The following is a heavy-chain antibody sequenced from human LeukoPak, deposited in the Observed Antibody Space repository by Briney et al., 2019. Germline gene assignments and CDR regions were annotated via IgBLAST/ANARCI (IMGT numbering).Heavy chain of an antibody. CDR2: IKSKTDGGTT. CDR1: GFTFSDYS. Sequence: GGSLRLSCAASGFTFSDYSMNWVRQAPGKGLEWVGRIKSKTDGGTTDYAAPVKGRFTISRDDSKNTLYLQMNSLKTEDTAVYYCTTDSPEYSSSSAIFDYWGQGTLVTVSS. J-gene: IGHJ4*02. CDR3: TTDSPEYSSSSAIFDY. V-gene: IGHV3-15*01. D-gene: IGHD6-6*01.